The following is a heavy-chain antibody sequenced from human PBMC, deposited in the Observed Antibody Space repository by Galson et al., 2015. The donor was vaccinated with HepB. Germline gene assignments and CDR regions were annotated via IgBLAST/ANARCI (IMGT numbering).Heavy chain of an antibody. D-gene: IGHD5/OR15-5a*01. CDR1: GDSVSRTTAS. Sequence: CAISGDSVSRTTASWNWIRQSPSRGLEWLGRTSYRTKWYSDSAVSVRSRITVNADTSKNQFSLQLNSVTPEDTAVYYCARGRLGIEVSLFDPWGQGSLVIVSS. CDR2: TSYRTKWYS. J-gene: IGHJ5*02. V-gene: IGHV6-1*01. CDR3: ARGRLGIEVSLFDP.